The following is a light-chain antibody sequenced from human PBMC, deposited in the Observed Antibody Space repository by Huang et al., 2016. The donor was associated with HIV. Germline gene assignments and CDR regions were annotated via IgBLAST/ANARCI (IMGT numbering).Light chain of an antibody. J-gene: IGKJ2*01. CDR2: SAS. CDR1: QSISSSF. Sequence: IVLTPSPGTLSLSPGALATLSCRARQSISSSFFAWFPQKPGQAPRLLLYSASSRAAGIPDRFGGSGSGTDFTLTINRLEPEDSAVYYCHQYGSSPPNTFGQGTKLEIK. V-gene: IGKV3-20*01. CDR3: HQYGSSPPNT.